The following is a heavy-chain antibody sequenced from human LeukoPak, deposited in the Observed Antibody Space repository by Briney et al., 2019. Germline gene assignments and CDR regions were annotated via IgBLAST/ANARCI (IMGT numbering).Heavy chain of an antibody. V-gene: IGHV3-21*01. D-gene: IGHD3-3*01. CDR3: AKDSTIFGGLLTGFFDY. J-gene: IGHJ4*02. CDR2: ISSSSSYI. CDR1: GFTFSSYS. Sequence: GGSLRLSCAASGFTFSSYSMNWVRQAPGKGLEWVSSISSSSSYIYYADPVKGRFTISRDNSKNTLYLQMNSLRAEDTAVYYCAKDSTIFGGLLTGFFDYWGQGTLVTVSS.